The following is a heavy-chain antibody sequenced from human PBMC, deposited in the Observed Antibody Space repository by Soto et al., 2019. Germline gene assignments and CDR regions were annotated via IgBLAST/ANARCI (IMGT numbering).Heavy chain of an antibody. CDR3: ARHPRRGDYFDY. J-gene: IGHJ4*02. CDR2: IYYSGST. V-gene: IGHV4-39*01. CDR1: GGSISSSSYY. Sequence: QLQLQESGPGLVKPSETLSLTCTVSGGSISSSSYYWGWIRQPPGKGLEWIGSIYYSGSTYYNPSLKSRVTISVDTSKNQFSLKLSSVTAADTAVYYCARHPRRGDYFDYWGQGTLVTVSS.